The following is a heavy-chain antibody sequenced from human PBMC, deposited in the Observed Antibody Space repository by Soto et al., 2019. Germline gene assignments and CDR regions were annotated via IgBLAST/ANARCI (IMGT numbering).Heavy chain of an antibody. CDR2: IHTSGST. Sequence: LSLTCSVSGGSFKSYYWSWVRQPPGKGLEWIGYIHTSGSTNYNPSLKSRVTISFDTSKSRLSLRLTSVTSADTAVYFCASQGGGLYFVEARPYYMDVWGKGTTVTGSS. J-gene: IGHJ6*03. D-gene: IGHD2-15*01. CDR1: GGSFKSYY. V-gene: IGHV4-59*01. CDR3: ASQGGGLYFVEARPYYMDV.